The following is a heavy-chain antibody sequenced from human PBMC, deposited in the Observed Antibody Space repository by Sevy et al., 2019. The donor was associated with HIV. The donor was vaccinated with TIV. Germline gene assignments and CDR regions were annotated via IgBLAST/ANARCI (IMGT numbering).Heavy chain of an antibody. V-gene: IGHV4-59*12. Sequence: SETLSLTCTVSGGSITSFYWNWIRQPPGKGLEWIADIYYNGHINYNPSLKSRVTLSLDTSKNQFSLRLSSVTAADTAMYYYAGENAWGRGYSWGQGTLVTVSS. D-gene: IGHD1-26*01. CDR2: IYYNGHI. CDR1: GGSITSFY. J-gene: IGHJ4*02. CDR3: AGENAWGRGYS.